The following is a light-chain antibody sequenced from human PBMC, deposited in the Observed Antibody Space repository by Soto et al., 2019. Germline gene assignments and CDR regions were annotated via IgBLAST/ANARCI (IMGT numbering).Light chain of an antibody. CDR1: SSNMGADYD. J-gene: IGLJ2*01. CDR2: GNY. Sequence: QPVLTQPPSVSGAPGQRVTISCTGSSSNMGADYDVQWYQQSPGTAPKLLIFGNYNRPSGVPDRFSGSKSGTSASLAITGLQAEDEADYYCQSYDNSLTDVVFGGGTKLTVL. V-gene: IGLV1-40*01. CDR3: QSYDNSLTDVV.